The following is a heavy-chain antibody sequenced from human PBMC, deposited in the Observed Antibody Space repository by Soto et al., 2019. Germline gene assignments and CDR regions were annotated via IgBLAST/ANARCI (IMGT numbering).Heavy chain of an antibody. V-gene: IGHV3-11*01. CDR3: ARNSEHFDP. J-gene: IGHJ5*02. Sequence: QVQLVESGGGLVKPGGSLRLSCAASGFTLSDYYMSWIRQAPGKGLEWISYISSSGRTIFYADFGKGRFTISRDNAKNSLFLQMSSLRAEDTAVYYCARNSEHFDPWGQGVLVTVSS. CDR2: ISSSGRTI. D-gene: IGHD3-3*02. CDR1: GFTLSDYY.